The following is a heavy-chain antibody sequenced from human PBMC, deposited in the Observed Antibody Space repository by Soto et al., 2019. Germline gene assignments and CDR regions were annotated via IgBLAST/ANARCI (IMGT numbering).Heavy chain of an antibody. J-gene: IGHJ5*02. CDR2: VYDTGHT. D-gene: IGHD4-17*01. CDR1: GGSISSSGYW. Sequence: HLQLQESGPGLVKPSETLSLTCAVSGGSISSSGYWWGWIRQPPGKGLEWIATVYDTGHTFYNPSLKSRVTLSADTSKNHFSLKLNSVTAADTAVYYCAKRAYGDPFDPWGQGALVTVSS. CDR3: AKRAYGDPFDP. V-gene: IGHV4-39*02.